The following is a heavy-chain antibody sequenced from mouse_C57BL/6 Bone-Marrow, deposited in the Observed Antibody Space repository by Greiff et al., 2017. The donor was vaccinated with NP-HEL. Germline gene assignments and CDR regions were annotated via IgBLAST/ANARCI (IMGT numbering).Heavy chain of an antibody. D-gene: IGHD1-1*01. Sequence: EVMLVESGGDLVKPGGSLKLSCAASGFTFSSYGMSWVRQTPDQRLEWVATISSGGSYTYYPDSVKGRFTISRDNAKNTLYLQMSSLKSEDTAMYYCARPPNYYGSSYNAMDYWGQGTSVTVSS. CDR2: ISSGGSYT. V-gene: IGHV5-6*01. CDR1: GFTFSSYG. J-gene: IGHJ4*01. CDR3: ARPPNYYGSSYNAMDY.